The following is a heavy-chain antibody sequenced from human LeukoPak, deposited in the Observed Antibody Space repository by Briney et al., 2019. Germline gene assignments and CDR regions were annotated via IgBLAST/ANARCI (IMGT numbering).Heavy chain of an antibody. Sequence: SETLSLTCAVYGGSFSGYYWSWIRQPPGKGLEWIGEINHSGSTNYNPSLKSRVTMSVDTSRNQFSLKLSSVDAADTAVYYCAKAGVRYFDSSGLYAFDFWGQGTTVTVSS. V-gene: IGHV4-34*01. J-gene: IGHJ3*01. CDR1: GGSFSGYY. CDR2: INHSGST. CDR3: AKAGVRYFDSSGLYAFDF. D-gene: IGHD3-22*01.